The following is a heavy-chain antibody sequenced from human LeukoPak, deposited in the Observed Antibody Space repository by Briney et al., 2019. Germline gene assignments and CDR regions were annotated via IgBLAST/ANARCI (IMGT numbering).Heavy chain of an antibody. D-gene: IGHD5-18*01. Sequence: PSETLSLTCTVSGGSISSGGYYWSWIRQHPGKGLEWIGYIYYSGSTYYNPSLKSRVTISVDTSKNQFSRKLSSVTAADTAVYYCARGGDSYGWFASTGLDYWGQGTLVTVSS. CDR3: ARGGDSYGWFASTGLDY. CDR2: IYYSGST. V-gene: IGHV4-31*03. J-gene: IGHJ4*02. CDR1: GGSISSGGYY.